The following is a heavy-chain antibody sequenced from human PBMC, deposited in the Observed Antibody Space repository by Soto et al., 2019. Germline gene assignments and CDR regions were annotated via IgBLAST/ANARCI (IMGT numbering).Heavy chain of an antibody. V-gene: IGHV3-23*01. CDR1: GFTFSNYG. CDR3: ANDLGYEGSGTAI. J-gene: IGHJ4*02. CDR2: TSGSGDTT. D-gene: IGHD3-10*01. Sequence: EVQLLESGGGLLQPGGSLRLSCAVSGFTFSNYGMSWVRQAPGKGLEWVVATSGSGDTTYYADSVKGRFTISRDNSKNSLNVHLNRRRANETAGYYWANDLGYEGSGTAIWSQGALVT.